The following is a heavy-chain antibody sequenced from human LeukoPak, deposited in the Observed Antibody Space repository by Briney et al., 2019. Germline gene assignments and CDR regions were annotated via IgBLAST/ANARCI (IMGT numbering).Heavy chain of an antibody. D-gene: IGHD4/OR15-4a*01. J-gene: IGHJ4*02. V-gene: IGHV1-69*04. CDR1: GGTFSRYA. CDR3: ARDEPNYPFDY. Sequence: WASVKVSCKASGGTFSRYAISWVRQAPGQGLEWMGRIIPILGIANYAQKFQGRVTITAGKSTSTAYMELSSLRSEDTAVYYCARDEPNYPFDYCGQGTLVTVSS. CDR2: IIPILGIA.